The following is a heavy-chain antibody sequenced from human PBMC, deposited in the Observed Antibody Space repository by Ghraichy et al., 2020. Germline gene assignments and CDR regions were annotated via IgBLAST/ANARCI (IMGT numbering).Heavy chain of an antibody. CDR2: IIPIFGTA. Sequence: SVKVSCKASGGTFSSYAISWVRQAPGQGLEWMGGIIPIFGTANYAQKFQGRVTITADESTSTAYMELSSLRSEDTAVYYCARVALRPSEFGSAFGVGLDYWGQGTLVTVSS. D-gene: IGHD3-3*01. J-gene: IGHJ4*02. CDR3: ARVALRPSEFGSAFGVGLDY. V-gene: IGHV1-69*13. CDR1: GGTFSSYA.